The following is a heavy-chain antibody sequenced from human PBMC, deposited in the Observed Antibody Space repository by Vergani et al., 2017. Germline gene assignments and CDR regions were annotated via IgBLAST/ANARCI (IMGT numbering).Heavy chain of an antibody. D-gene: IGHD2-2*01. CDR1: GFTFSSYA. CDR2: ISGSGGST. CDR3: AKLYXSSTSCYPHNWFDP. Sequence: EVQLLESGGGLVQPGGSLGLSCAASGFTFSSYAMSWVRQAPGKGLEWVSAISGSGGSTYYADSVKGRFTISRDNSKNTLYLQMNSLRAEDTAVYYCAKLYXSSTSCYPHNWFDPWGQGTLVTVSS. V-gene: IGHV3-23*01. J-gene: IGHJ5*02.